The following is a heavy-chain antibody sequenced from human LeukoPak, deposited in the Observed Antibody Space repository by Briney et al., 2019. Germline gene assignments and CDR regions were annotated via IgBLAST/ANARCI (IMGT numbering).Heavy chain of an antibody. CDR2: ISAYNGNT. J-gene: IGHJ4*02. CDR3: ARDRGSSSWYGGDFDY. D-gene: IGHD6-13*01. V-gene: IGHV1-18*01. CDR1: GYTFTSYG. Sequence: ASVKVSCKASGYTFTSYGISWVRQAPGQGLEWMGWISAYNGNTNYAQKLQGRVTMTTDPSTSTAYMELRSLRSDDTAVYYCARDRGSSSWYGGDFDYWGQGTLVTVSS.